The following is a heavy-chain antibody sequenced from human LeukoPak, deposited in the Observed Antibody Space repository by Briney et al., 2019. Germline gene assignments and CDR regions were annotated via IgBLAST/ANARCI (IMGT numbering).Heavy chain of an antibody. CDR3: ARGKNWGPYGY. J-gene: IGHJ4*02. CDR2: IYHIGIT. Sequence: PSETLSLTCSVSGDSISSTTYYWGWIRQSPGKGLAWIGSIYHIGITYYNPSLKSRVTMSVDTSKNQFSLKLTSVTAADTAVYYCARGKNWGPYGYWGQGTQVTVSS. V-gene: IGHV4-39*01. CDR1: GDSISSTTYY. D-gene: IGHD7-27*01.